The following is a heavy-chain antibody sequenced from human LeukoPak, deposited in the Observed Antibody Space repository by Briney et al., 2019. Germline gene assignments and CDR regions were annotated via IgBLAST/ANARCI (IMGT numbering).Heavy chain of an antibody. CDR2: XNHSGST. CDR1: GGSFSGYY. D-gene: IGHD2-15*01. J-gene: IGHJ4*02. CDR3: ARWINCSGGSCSYYFDY. V-gene: IGHV4-34*01. Sequence: SETLSLTCAVYGGSFSGYYWSWIRQPPGKGLXXXXXXNHSGSTNYNPSLKSRVTISVDTSKNQFSLKLSSVTAADTAVYYCARWINCSGGSCSYYFDYWGQGTLVTVSS.